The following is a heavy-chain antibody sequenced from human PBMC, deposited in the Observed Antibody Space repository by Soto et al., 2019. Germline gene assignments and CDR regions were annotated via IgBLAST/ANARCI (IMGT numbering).Heavy chain of an antibody. CDR3: AKDQNIVVVTAILDY. V-gene: IGHV3-23*01. D-gene: IGHD2-21*02. CDR2: ISGSGGST. CDR1: GFTFSSYA. Sequence: HPGGSLRLSCAASGFTFSSYAMSWVRQAPGKGLEWVSAISGSGGSTYYADSVKGRFTISRDNSKNTLYLQMNSLRAEDTAVYYCAKDQNIVVVTAILDYWGQGTLVTVSS. J-gene: IGHJ4*02.